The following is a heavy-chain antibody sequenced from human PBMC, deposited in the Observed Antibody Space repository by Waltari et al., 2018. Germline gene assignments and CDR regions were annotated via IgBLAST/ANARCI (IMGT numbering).Heavy chain of an antibody. CDR3: AARYCSSTSCFLHFDY. J-gene: IGHJ4*02. V-gene: IGHV4-34*01. CDR2: INHRGRT. Sequence: QVQLQQWGAGLLKPSETLSLTCAVYGGSFSGYYWSWIRQPPGKGLGWIGEINHRGRTNDKPSLNSRVTISVDTAKNQLSLKLSSVTAADTAVYYCAARYCSSTSCFLHFDYWGQGTLVTVSS. CDR1: GGSFSGYY. D-gene: IGHD2-2*01.